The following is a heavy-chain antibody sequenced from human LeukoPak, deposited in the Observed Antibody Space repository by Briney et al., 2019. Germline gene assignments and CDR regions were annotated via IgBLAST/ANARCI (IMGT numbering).Heavy chain of an antibody. CDR3: ARCTKYTTGWCNWFDP. CDR1: GFTFRNHA. CDR2: ISTDGVNT. Sequence: GGSLRLSCAASGFTFRNHAMNWVRQTPGKGLEWVSSISTDGVNTYYADSVKGRFTISRDTSKDTLYLQMNSLSAEDTAVYYCARCTKYTTGWCNWFDPWGQGTVVTVSS. V-gene: IGHV3-23*01. D-gene: IGHD6-19*01. J-gene: IGHJ5*02.